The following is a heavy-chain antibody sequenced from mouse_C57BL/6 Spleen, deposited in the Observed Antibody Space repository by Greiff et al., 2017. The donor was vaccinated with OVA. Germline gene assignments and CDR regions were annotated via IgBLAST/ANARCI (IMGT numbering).Heavy chain of an antibody. CDR3: ARRSHYALDY. Sequence: EVQLQESGGGLVQPGGSLKLSCAASGFTFSDYYMYWVRQTPEKRLEWVAYISNGGGSTYYPDTVKGRFTISRDNAKNTLYLQMSRLKSEDTAMYYCARRSHYALDYWGQGTTLTVSS. CDR2: ISNGGGST. V-gene: IGHV5-12*01. CDR1: GFTFSDYY. D-gene: IGHD1-1*02. J-gene: IGHJ2*01.